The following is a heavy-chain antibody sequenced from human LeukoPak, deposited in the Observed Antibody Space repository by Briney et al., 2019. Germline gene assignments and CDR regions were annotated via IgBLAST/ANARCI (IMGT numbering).Heavy chain of an antibody. V-gene: IGHV3-15*01. J-gene: IGHJ4*02. CDR3: SYFYDSSGYPQFDY. D-gene: IGHD3-22*01. CDR2: IKSKTDGGTT. CDR1: GFTFSKAW. Sequence: GGSLTLSCAASGFTFSKAWMSWVRQAPGKGREWVGRIKSKTDGGTTDYAAAVKGRFTIPREDSQNTLYLQMNSLKTEDTAVYYCSYFYDSSGYPQFDYWGQGTLVTVSS.